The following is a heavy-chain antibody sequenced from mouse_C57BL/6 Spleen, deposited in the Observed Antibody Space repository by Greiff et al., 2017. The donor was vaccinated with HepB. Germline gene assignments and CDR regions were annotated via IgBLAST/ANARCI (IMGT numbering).Heavy chain of an antibody. CDR1: GYTFTDYE. Sequence: QVQLKESGAELVRPGASVTLSCKASGYTFTDYEMHWVKQTPVHGLEWIGAIDPETGGTAYNQKFKGKAILTADKSSSTAYMELRSLTSEDSAVYYCTRWPIYDGYSDWYFDVWGTGTTVTVSS. J-gene: IGHJ1*03. V-gene: IGHV1-15*01. CDR2: IDPETGGT. CDR3: TRWPIYDGYSDWYFDV. D-gene: IGHD2-3*01.